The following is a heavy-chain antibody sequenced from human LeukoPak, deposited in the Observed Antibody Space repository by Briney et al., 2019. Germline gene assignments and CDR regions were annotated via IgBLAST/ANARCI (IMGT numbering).Heavy chain of an antibody. CDR3: AREPITTPTAFDP. Sequence: ASVKVSCEASGYTFTSCDINWVRQSPGQGLEWMGWVNPNSGNTGYAQKFQGRLTMTRDTSMSTAYMELSSLRSEDTAVYYCAREPITTPTAFDPWGQGTLVTVSS. CDR1: GYTFTSCD. D-gene: IGHD1-1*01. CDR2: VNPNSGNT. J-gene: IGHJ5*02. V-gene: IGHV1-8*01.